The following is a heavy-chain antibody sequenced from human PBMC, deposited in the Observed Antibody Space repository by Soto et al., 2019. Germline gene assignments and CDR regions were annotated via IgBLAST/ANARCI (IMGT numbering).Heavy chain of an antibody. CDR2: IHYSGST. V-gene: IGHV4-28*01. CDR1: GYSITSSNW. CDR3: ARRDAAGWYFGL. Sequence: QVQLQESGPGLVKPSDTLSLICAVSGYSITSSNWWGWIRQSPGKGLEWIGYIHYSGSTYYNPSLKSRVTMSVDMSKNQFSLKLSSVTAVDTAVYYCARRDAAGWYFGLWGRGTLVTVSS. J-gene: IGHJ2*01. D-gene: IGHD6-25*01.